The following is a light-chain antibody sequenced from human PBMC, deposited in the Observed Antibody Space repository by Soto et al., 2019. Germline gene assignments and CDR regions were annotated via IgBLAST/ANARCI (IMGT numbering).Light chain of an antibody. CDR3: CSYAGSTAL. J-gene: IGLJ2*01. V-gene: IGLV2-23*02. CDR1: RSDVGNYNL. CDR2: EVI. Sequence: QSVLTQPASVSGSPGQSITISCTGTRSDVGNYNLVSWYQQVPGKVPKLIIYEVIQRPSGVSNRFSGSKSGNTASLTISGLQPEDEGDYYCCSYAGSTALFGGGTKLTVL.